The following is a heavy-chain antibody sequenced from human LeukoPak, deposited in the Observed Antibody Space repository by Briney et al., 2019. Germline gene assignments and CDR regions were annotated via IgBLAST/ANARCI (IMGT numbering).Heavy chain of an antibody. Sequence: PGGSLRLSCAASGFTFSSSGMYWVRQAPGKGLEWVALIWYDGSNKYYADSVKGRLTISRDNSKNMLYLQMNSLRAEDTAVYYCAKVGEGQLGYYYYYYMDVWGKGTTVTVSS. D-gene: IGHD6-6*01. V-gene: IGHV3-30*02. CDR3: AKVGEGQLGYYYYYYMDV. J-gene: IGHJ6*03. CDR1: GFTFSSSG. CDR2: IWYDGSNK.